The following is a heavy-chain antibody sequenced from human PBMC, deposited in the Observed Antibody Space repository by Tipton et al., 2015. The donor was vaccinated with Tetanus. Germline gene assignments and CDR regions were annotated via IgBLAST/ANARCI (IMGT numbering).Heavy chain of an antibody. CDR1: GGSISSDAHY. D-gene: IGHD3-22*01. CDR2: ISHRGTT. J-gene: IGHJ4*02. CDR3: ARDRRDFAYDSRGFYSPLYYFDN. V-gene: IGHV4-30-4*01. Sequence: LRLSCSVSGGSISSDAHYWSWIRQPPGKGLEWLGYISHRGTTNYNPSLMSRVTLSLDTARGQFSLKLTSVTAADAAVYFCARDRRDFAYDSRGFYSPLYYFDNWGQGLRVTVSS.